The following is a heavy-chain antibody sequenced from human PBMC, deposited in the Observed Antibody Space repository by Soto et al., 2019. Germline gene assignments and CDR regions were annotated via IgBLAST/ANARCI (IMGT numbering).Heavy chain of an antibody. CDR1: GFNFRSYW. V-gene: IGHV3-74*01. CDR2: SNSGGTNT. Sequence: GGSLRLSCAASGFNFRSYWIHWVRQAPGKGLMWVSHSNSGGTNTSYADSVKGRFTISRDNAKSTLFLQMNFLRAEDTAVYYCTRSPREWLQLGDFFDYWGQGTLVTVSS. J-gene: IGHJ4*02. D-gene: IGHD5-12*01. CDR3: TRSPREWLQLGDFFDY.